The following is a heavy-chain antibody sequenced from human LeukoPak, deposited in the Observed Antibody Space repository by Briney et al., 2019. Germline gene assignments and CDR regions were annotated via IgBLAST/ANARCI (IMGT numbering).Heavy chain of an antibody. CDR3: ARDGMATIDT. Sequence: PSHTLSLTCTVSGGSISSGSYYWSWIRQPAGKGLEWIGRIYTSGSTNYNPSLKSRVTISVDTSKNQFSLKLSSVTAADTAVYYCARDGMATIDTWGQGTLVTVSS. D-gene: IGHD5-24*01. J-gene: IGHJ5*02. V-gene: IGHV4-61*02. CDR2: IYTSGST. CDR1: GGSISSGSYY.